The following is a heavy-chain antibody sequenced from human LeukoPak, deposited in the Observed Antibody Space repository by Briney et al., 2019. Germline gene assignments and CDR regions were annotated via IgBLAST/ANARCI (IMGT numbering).Heavy chain of an antibody. CDR1: GFTVSSNY. D-gene: IGHD6-13*01. CDR3: ASPWGSSSWYGLDY. Sequence: GGSLRLSCAASGFTVSSNYMSWVRQAPGKGLEWVSVIYSGGSTYYADSVKGRFTISRDNSKNTLYLQMNSLRAEDTAVYYCASPWGSSSWYGLDYWGQGTLVTVSS. J-gene: IGHJ4*02. V-gene: IGHV3-53*05. CDR2: IYSGGST.